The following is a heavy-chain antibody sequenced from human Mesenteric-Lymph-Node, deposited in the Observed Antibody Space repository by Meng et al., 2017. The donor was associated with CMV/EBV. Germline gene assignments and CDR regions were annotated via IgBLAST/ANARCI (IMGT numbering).Heavy chain of an antibody. J-gene: IGHJ6*02. CDR1: GYTFTSHG. Sequence: ASVQVSCKASGYTFTSHGISWVRQAPGQGLEWVGWISGYNGNTNSAQKLQGRVTMTTDTSTSTAYMELRSLTSDDTAVYYCARDYHYGSGTQAFFSMDVWGQGTTVTVSS. V-gene: IGHV1-18*01. CDR3: ARDYHYGSGTQAFFSMDV. CDR2: ISGYNGNT. D-gene: IGHD3-10*01.